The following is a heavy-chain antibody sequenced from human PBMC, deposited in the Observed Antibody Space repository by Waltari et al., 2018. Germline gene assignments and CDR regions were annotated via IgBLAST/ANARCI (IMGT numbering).Heavy chain of an antibody. CDR1: GGTFSSYT. CDR3: AREMYYYDSSGYSDY. V-gene: IGHV1-69*08. CDR2: IIPILGIA. Sequence: QVQLVQSGAEVKKPGSSVKVSCKASGGTFSSYTISWVRQAPGQGLEWMGRIIPILGIANYAQKFQGRATITADKSTSTAYMELSSLRSEDTAVYYCAREMYYYDSSGYSDYWGQGTLVTVSS. D-gene: IGHD3-22*01. J-gene: IGHJ4*02.